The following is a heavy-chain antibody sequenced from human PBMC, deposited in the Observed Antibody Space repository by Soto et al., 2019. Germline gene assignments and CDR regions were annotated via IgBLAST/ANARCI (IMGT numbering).Heavy chain of an antibody. Sequence: EVQLVESGGGLVQPGRSLRLSCAASGFTFDDYAMHWVRQAPGKGLEWVSGISWNSGSIGYADSVKGRFTISRDNAKNSLYLQMNSLRAEDTALYYCAKGMGRFPYNWFDPWGQGTLVTVSS. D-gene: IGHD3-10*01. J-gene: IGHJ5*02. CDR2: ISWNSGSI. CDR3: AKGMGRFPYNWFDP. V-gene: IGHV3-9*01. CDR1: GFTFDDYA.